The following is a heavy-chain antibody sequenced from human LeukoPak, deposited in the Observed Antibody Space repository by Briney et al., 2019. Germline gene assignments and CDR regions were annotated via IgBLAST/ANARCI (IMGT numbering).Heavy chain of an antibody. Sequence: PSETLSLTCTVSGGSISSGGYYWSWIRQPPGKGLEWIGYIYHSGSTYYNPSLKSRVTISVDRSKNQFSLKLSSVTAADTAVYYCAGLIVVVPAAIPPYYYYYYMDVWGKGTTVTVSS. J-gene: IGHJ6*03. CDR3: AGLIVVVPAAIPPYYYYYYMDV. CDR2: IYHSGST. V-gene: IGHV4-30-2*01. D-gene: IGHD2-2*02. CDR1: GGSISSGGYY.